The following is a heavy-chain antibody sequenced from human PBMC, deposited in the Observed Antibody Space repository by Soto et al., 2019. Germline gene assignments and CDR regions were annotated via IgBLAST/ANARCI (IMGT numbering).Heavy chain of an antibody. CDR1: GFTFSDYY. CDR3: ARVCNIRSIAVAGTAVDY. D-gene: IGHD6-19*01. V-gene: IGHV3-11*01. J-gene: IGHJ4*02. Sequence: GSLRLSCAASGFTFSDYYMSWIRRAPGKGLEWVSYISSSGSTIYYADSVKGRFTISRDNAKNSLYLQMNSLRAEDTAVYYFARVCNIRSIAVAGTAVDYWGQGTLVTVSS. CDR2: ISSSGSTI.